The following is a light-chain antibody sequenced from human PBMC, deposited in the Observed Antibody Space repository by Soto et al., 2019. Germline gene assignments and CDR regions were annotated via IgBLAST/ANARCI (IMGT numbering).Light chain of an antibody. CDR1: QDISNY. Sequence: IQMTQSPSSLSASVGDRVTITCQASQDISNYLNWYQQKPGKAPKLLIYDASNLETGVPSRFSGSGSGTDFTFTISSLQPEDIATYYCQQYDNLEAFGPGTKVEIK. CDR3: QQYDNLEA. CDR2: DAS. J-gene: IGKJ3*01. V-gene: IGKV1-33*01.